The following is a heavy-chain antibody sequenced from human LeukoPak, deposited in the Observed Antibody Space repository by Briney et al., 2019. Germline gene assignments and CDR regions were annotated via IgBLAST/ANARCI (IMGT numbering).Heavy chain of an antibody. Sequence: SETLSLTCTVSGGSLSGHYWSWVRQPPGKRLEWIGYVSFSVMTKYHPSLQSRLTISLDTSKSQFSLMLTSVTSADTAVYSCARLLDNDISGDPDTFDVWGQGTTVIVSS. J-gene: IGHJ3*01. CDR3: ARLLDNDISGDPDTFDV. V-gene: IGHV4-59*11. CDR2: VSFSVMT. D-gene: IGHD3-22*01. CDR1: GGSLSGHY.